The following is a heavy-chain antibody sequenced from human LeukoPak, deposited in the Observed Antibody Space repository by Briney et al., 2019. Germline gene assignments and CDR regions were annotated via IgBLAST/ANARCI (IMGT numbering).Heavy chain of an antibody. J-gene: IGHJ4*02. CDR3: ARDVSWGTSYFDY. V-gene: IGHV3-20*04. CDR1: GFTFDDHG. CDR2: INWNGGST. D-gene: IGHD1-1*01. Sequence: PGGSLRLSCTASGFTFDDHGMSWVRHAPGKGLEWVSNINWNGGSTVYVDSVKGRFTISRDNAKNFLYLQMNSLRVEDTAFYYCARDVSWGTSYFDYWGQGILVTVSS.